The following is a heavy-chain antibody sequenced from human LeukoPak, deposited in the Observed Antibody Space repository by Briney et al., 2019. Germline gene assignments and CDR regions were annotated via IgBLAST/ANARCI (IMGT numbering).Heavy chain of an antibody. CDR1: GGSISSYY. CDR3: AREGSAYGMDV. Sequence: SETLSLTCTVSGGSISSYYWSWIRQPPGKGLEWIGYIYYSGSTNYNPSLKSRVTISVDTSKNQFSLKLSSVTAADTAVYYCAREGSAYGMDVWGRGTTVTVSS. CDR2: IYYSGST. J-gene: IGHJ6*02. D-gene: IGHD2-15*01. V-gene: IGHV4-59*01.